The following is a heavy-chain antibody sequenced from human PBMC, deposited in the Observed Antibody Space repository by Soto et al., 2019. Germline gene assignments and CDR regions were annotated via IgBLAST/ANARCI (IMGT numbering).Heavy chain of an antibody. J-gene: IGHJ5*02. CDR1: GYTFTSYA. CDR2: INAGNGNT. V-gene: IGHV1-3*01. D-gene: IGHD4-17*01. CDR3: ARDLRRQLLSLLFDP. Sequence: ASVKVSCKASGYTFTSYAMHWVRQAPGQRLEWMGWINAGNGNTKYSQKFQGRVTITRDTSASTAYMELSSLRSEDTAVYYCARDLRRQLLSLLFDPWGQGTLVTVSS.